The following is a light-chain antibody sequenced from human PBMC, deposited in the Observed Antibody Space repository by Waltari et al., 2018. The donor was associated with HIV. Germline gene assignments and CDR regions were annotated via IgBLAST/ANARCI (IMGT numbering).Light chain of an antibody. CDR2: WAS. CDR3: QQYYSSPLT. Sequence: VMTQSPDSLAVSLGERATINCKSSQSVLYSSNNKNYLAWYQQKPGQPPKLLVYWASTRESGVPGRFSGSWSGTDFTLTISSLQAEDVAVYYCQQYYSSPLTFGGGTKVEIK. J-gene: IGKJ4*01. CDR1: QSVLYSSNNKNY. V-gene: IGKV4-1*01.